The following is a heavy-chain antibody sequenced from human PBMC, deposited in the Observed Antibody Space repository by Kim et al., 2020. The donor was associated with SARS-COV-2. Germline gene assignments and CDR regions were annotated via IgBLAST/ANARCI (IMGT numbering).Heavy chain of an antibody. CDR3: ARNPLWSGNVYYYYGMDV. J-gene: IGHJ6*01. CDR2: ISYDGSNK. V-gene: IGHV3-30-3*01. CDR1: GFTFSSYA. D-gene: IGHD3-3*01. Sequence: GGSLRLSCAASGFTFSSYAMHWVRQAPGKGLEWVAVISYDGSNKYYADSVKGRFTISRDNSKNTLYLQMNSLRAEDTAVYYCARNPLWSGNVYYYYGMDV.